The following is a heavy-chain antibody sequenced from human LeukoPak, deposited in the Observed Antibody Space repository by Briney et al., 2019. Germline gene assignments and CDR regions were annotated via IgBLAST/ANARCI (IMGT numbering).Heavy chain of an antibody. CDR3: AKGGSGYPATDYYYYGMDV. CDR2: ISGSGGST. Sequence: GGSLRLSCAASGFTFSSYAMTWVRQAPGKGLDWVSAISGSGGSTYYADSVKGRFTISRDNSKNTLYLQMNSLRAEDMAVYYCAKGGSGYPATDYYYYGMDVWGKGTTVTVSS. CDR1: GFTFSSYA. J-gene: IGHJ6*04. D-gene: IGHD5-12*01. V-gene: IGHV3-23*01.